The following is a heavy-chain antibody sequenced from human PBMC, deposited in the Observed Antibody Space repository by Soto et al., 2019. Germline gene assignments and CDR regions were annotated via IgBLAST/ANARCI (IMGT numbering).Heavy chain of an antibody. CDR3: ARRLKYGWYDY. CDR1: GGSISSSSYY. Sequence: PSETLSLTCTVSGGSISSSSYYWGWIRQPPGKGLEWIGSIYYSGSTYYNPSLKSRVTISVDTSKNQFSLKLSSVTAADTAVYYCARRLKYGWYDYWGQGTLVTVSS. J-gene: IGHJ4*02. CDR2: IYYSGST. D-gene: IGHD6-19*01. V-gene: IGHV4-39*01.